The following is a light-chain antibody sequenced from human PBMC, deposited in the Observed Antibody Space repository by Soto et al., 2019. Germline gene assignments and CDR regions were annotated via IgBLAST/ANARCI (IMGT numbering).Light chain of an antibody. CDR1: SSNIGNNY. CDR3: GTWDSSLSAGGV. Sequence: QSVLTQPPSVSAAPGQTVTISCSGSSSNIGNNYVSCYQQLPGTAPKLLIYDNNKRPSGIPDRFSGSKSGTSATLGITGLQTGDEADYYCGTWDSSLSAGGVFGGGTKLTVL. J-gene: IGLJ2*01. V-gene: IGLV1-51*01. CDR2: DNN.